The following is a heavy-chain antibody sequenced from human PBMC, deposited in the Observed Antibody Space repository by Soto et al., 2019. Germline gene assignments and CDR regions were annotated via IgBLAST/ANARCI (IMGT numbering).Heavy chain of an antibody. CDR3: ARLDTYYDFRSRYVSYGMDV. CDR1: GFTFSSYW. CDR2: IKQDGSEK. J-gene: IGHJ6*02. V-gene: IGHV3-7*01. D-gene: IGHD3-3*01. Sequence: VGSLRLSCAASGFTFSSYWMSWVRQAPGKGLEWVANIKQDGSEKYYVDSVKGRFTISRDNAKNSLYLQMNSLRAEDTAVYYCARLDTYYDFRSRYVSYGMDVWGPATTLTLSS.